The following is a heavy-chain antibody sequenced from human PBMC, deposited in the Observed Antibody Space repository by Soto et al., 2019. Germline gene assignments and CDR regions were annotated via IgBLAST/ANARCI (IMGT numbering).Heavy chain of an antibody. CDR2: INHSGST. CDR1: GGSFSGYY. J-gene: IGHJ6*02. Sequence: SETLSLTCAVYGGSFSGYYWSWIRQPPGKGLEWIGEINHSGSTNYNPSLKSRVTISVDTSKNQFSLKLSSVTAADTAVYYCAREYSSSSYYYYYGMDVWGQGTTVTVSS. D-gene: IGHD6-6*01. V-gene: IGHV4-34*01. CDR3: AREYSSSSYYYYYGMDV.